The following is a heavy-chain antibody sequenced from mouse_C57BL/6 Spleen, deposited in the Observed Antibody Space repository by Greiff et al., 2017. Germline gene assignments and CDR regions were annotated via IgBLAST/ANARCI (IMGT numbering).Heavy chain of an antibody. Sequence: QVQLQQSGPELVKPGASVKISCKASGYAFSSSWMNWVKQRPGKGLEWIGRIYPGDGDTNYNGKFKGKATLTADKSSSTAYMQLSSLTSEDSAVXFCARENLLLRYFDVWGTGTTVTVSS. CDR3: ARENLLLRYFDV. J-gene: IGHJ1*03. D-gene: IGHD1-1*01. V-gene: IGHV1-82*01. CDR2: IYPGDGDT. CDR1: GYAFSSSW.